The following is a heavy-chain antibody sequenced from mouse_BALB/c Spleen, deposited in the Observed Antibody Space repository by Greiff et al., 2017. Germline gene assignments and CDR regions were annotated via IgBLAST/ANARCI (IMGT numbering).Heavy chain of an antibody. CDR2: IWSGGST. CDR1: GFSLTSYG. CDR3: ARNSYGDSYDYYAMDY. Sequence: VQLQQSGPGLVQPSQSLSITCTASGFSLTSYGVHWVRQSPGKGLEWLGVIWSGGSTDYNAAFISRLSISKDNSKSQVYFKMNSLQANDTAIYYYARNSYGDSYDYYAMDYWGQGTAVTVSA. D-gene: IGHD1-1*01. V-gene: IGHV2-2*02. J-gene: IGHJ4*01.